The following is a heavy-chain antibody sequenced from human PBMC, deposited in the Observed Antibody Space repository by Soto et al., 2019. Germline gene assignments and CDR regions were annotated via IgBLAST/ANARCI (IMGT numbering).Heavy chain of an antibody. J-gene: IGHJ6*02. Sequence: GGSLRLSCAASGFNFSSYEMNWVRQAPGEGLEWISYISFSGSTKNYADSVKGRFTISRDNAKNSLFLQMNSLRAEDTAVYYCARDPPRFYYNGMDVWGQGTTVTVSS. CDR1: GFNFSSYE. D-gene: IGHD4-17*01. V-gene: IGHV3-48*03. CDR3: ARDPPRFYYNGMDV. CDR2: ISFSGSTK.